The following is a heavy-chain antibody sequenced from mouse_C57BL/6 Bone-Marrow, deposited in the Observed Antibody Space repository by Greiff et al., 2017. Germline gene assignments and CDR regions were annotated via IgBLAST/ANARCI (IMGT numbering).Heavy chain of an antibody. D-gene: IGHD6-2*01. CDR3: ARSDSLVAY. J-gene: IGHJ3*01. Sequence: EVQLQQSGPGLVKPSQSLSLTCSVTGYSITSGYYWNWIRQFPGNKPEWMGYISYDGSNNYNQSLKNRISLTRDTSKNQFFLKLNSVTTEDTATYYGARSDSLVAYWGQGTLVTVSA. V-gene: IGHV3-6*01. CDR2: ISYDGSN. CDR1: GYSITSGYY.